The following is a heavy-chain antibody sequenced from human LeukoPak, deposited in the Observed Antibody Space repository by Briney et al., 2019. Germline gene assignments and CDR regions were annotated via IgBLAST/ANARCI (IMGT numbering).Heavy chain of an antibody. CDR3: ATDGNLGDGDYFDY. CDR1: GYTLTELS. CDR2: FDPEDGET. J-gene: IGHJ4*02. D-gene: IGHD4-23*01. V-gene: IGHV1-24*01. Sequence: ASVTVSCTVSGYTLTELSMHWVRQAPGKGLEWMGGFDPEDGETIYAQKFQGRVTMTEDTSTDTAYMELSSLRSEDTAVYYCATDGNLGDGDYFDYWGQGTLVTVSS.